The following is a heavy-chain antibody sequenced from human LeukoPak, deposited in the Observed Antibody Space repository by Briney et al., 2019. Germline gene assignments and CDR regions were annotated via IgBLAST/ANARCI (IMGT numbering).Heavy chain of an antibody. CDR2: IYPGGSDT. CDR1: GYIFSNYW. V-gene: IGHV5-51*01. Sequence: GESLKISCKTFGYIFSNYWIAWVRQMPGKGLEWMGSIYPGGSDTSCSPSLQGQVTMSADKSLSTAYLQWSSLKASDTAIYYCARQNCAGNCLASRDLDRWGQGTQVTVSS. J-gene: IGHJ5*02. CDR3: ARQNCAGNCLASRDLDR. D-gene: IGHD2-21*01.